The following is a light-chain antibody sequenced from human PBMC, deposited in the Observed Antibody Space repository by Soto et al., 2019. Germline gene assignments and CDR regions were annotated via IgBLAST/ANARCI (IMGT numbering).Light chain of an antibody. V-gene: IGKV3-11*01. CDR3: QHRMNWPLT. J-gene: IGKJ5*01. CDR2: DAS. Sequence: EIVLTQSPATLSLSPGERATLSCRASQMVSSYLAWYQQKPGQAPRLLIYDASNRATGIPARFSGSGSETDFTLTISSLEPEDFAAYYCQHRMNWPLTFGQGTRLEIK. CDR1: QMVSSY.